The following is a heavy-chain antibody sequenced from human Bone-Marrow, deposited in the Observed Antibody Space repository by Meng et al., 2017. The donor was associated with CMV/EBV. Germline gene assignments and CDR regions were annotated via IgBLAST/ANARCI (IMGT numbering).Heavy chain of an antibody. CDR3: ARLSTRQLHRYYYGMDV. CDR2: ISSSSSYI. CDR1: GFTFSSYS. Sequence: GESLKISCAASGFTFSSYSMNWVCQAPGKGLEWVSSISSSSSYIYYADSVKGRFTISRDNAKNSLYLQMNSLRAEDTAVYYCARLSTRQLHRYYYGMDVWGQGTTVSVSS. V-gene: IGHV3-21*01. J-gene: IGHJ6*02. D-gene: IGHD2-2*01.